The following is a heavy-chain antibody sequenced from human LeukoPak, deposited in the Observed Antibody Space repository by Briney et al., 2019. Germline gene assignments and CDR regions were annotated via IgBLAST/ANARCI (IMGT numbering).Heavy chain of an antibody. CDR1: GYIFTSYF. J-gene: IGHJ5*02. D-gene: IGHD5-18*01. Sequence: ASVKVSCTASGYIFTSYFMHWVRQAPGQGLEWMGLINPSGGSTRYAQKFQGRVTMTRDMATSTVYMELSSLRSEDTAVYYCARALPHRRLMDTTMEQHWFDPWGQGTLVTVSS. V-gene: IGHV1-46*01. CDR2: INPSGGST. CDR3: ARALPHRRLMDTTMEQHWFDP.